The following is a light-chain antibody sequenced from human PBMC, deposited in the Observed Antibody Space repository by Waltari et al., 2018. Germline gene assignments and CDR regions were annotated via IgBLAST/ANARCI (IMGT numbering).Light chain of an antibody. J-gene: IGLJ3*02. CDR1: NANTGRPT. V-gene: IGLV1-44*01. CDR3: STWDDSLNGVM. CDR2: TNN. Sequence: QPVLTQPPSAAGTPGQGVTIPCSRSNANTGRPTATWSQQPPAPAPKLLIYTNNQRPSGVPDRFSGSKSGTSGSLAISGLQSEDEADYYCSTWDDSLNGVMFGGGTKLTVL.